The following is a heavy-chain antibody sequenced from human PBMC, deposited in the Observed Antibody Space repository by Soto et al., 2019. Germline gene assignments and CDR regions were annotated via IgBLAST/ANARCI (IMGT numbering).Heavy chain of an antibody. J-gene: IGHJ5*02. CDR3: ARSVFP. CDR2: IYYSKST. Sequence: QVQLQESGPGLVKPSQTLSLTCTVSGGSISSGGYYWSWIRQHPGKGLEWIGYIYYSKSTYYNPSPXSXLTISLDTSKNQFSLKLTSVTAADPAVYYCARSVFPWGQGTLVTVSS. CDR1: GGSISSGGYY. V-gene: IGHV4-31*03.